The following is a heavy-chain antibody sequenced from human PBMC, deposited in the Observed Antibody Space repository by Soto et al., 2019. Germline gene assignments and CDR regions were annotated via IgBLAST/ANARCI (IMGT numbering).Heavy chain of an antibody. CDR2: IYYSGST. Sequence: PSETLSLTCTVSGGSISSSSFYWGWIRQSPGKGLEYIGSIYYSGSTYYNPSLKSQVTIYVDTSRNQFSLKLSSVTAADTAVYYCARRFKTRGYWFDPWGQGTLVTVSS. D-gene: IGHD1-7*01. V-gene: IGHV4-39*01. CDR1: GGSISSSSFY. CDR3: ARRFKTRGYWFDP. J-gene: IGHJ5*02.